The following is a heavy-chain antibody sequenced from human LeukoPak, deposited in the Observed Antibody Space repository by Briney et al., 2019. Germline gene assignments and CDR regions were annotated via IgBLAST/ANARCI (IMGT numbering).Heavy chain of an antibody. J-gene: IGHJ4*02. V-gene: IGHV3-30*18. CDR3: VKEYHSRGFGAYFDY. D-gene: IGHD3-3*01. Sequence: SLRLXXXASXFTXSHYGMQWVRQAPGKGLEWVAVISSEGSIKVYADSVKGRFTLSRDNSINTVDLQMNSLRAEDTAVYYCVKEYHSRGFGAYFDYWGQGTLVTVSS. CDR1: XFTXSHYG. CDR2: ISSEGSIK.